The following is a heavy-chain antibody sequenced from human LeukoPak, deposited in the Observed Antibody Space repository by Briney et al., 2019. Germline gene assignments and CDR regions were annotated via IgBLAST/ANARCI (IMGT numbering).Heavy chain of an antibody. Sequence: SETLSLTCTVSGGSISSSSYYWGWIRQPPGKGLEWIGSIYYSGSTYYNPSLKSRVTISVDTSKNQFSLRLSSVTAADTAVYYCARFLWSDDIYFDYWGQGTLVTVSS. J-gene: IGHJ4*02. V-gene: IGHV4-39*07. CDR3: ARFLWSDDIYFDY. D-gene: IGHD3-3*01. CDR2: IYYSGST. CDR1: GGSISSSSYY.